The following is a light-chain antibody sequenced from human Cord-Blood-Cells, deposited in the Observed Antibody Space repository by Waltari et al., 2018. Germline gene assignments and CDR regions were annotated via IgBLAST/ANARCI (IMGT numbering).Light chain of an antibody. V-gene: IGLV1-36*01. Sequence: QSVLTQPPSVSEAPRPRVTITCSGSSSNIGNNAVNWYQQRPGKAPKPLIYYDDLLPSGVSDRFSGSKSGTSASLTISGLQSEDEADYYCAAWDDSLNGVVSGGGTKLTVL. CDR3: AAWDDSLNGVV. CDR1: SSNIGNNA. CDR2: YDD. J-gene: IGLJ2*01.